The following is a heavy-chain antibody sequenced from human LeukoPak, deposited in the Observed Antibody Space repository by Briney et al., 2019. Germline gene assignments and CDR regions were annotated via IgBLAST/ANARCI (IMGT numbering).Heavy chain of an antibody. D-gene: IGHD3-3*01. CDR2: ISYDGSNK. CDR3: AKTERYYDFWSGLGTFDY. Sequence: GGSLRLSCAASGFTFSSYGMHWVRQAPGKGLEWVAVISYDGSNKYYADSVKGRFTISRDNSKNTLYLQMNSLRAEDTAVYYCAKTERYYDFWSGLGTFDYWGQGTLVTVSS. V-gene: IGHV3-30*18. J-gene: IGHJ4*02. CDR1: GFTFSSYG.